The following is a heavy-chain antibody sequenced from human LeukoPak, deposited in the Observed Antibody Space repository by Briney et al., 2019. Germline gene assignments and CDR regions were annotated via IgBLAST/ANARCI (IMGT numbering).Heavy chain of an antibody. CDR3: ARALTMDV. CDR2: ISSSSSTI. Sequence: PGGSLRLSCAASGFTFSSYWMSWVRQAPGKGLEWVSYISSSSSTIYYADSVKGRFTISRDNAKNSLYLQMNSLRAEDTAVYYCARALTMDVWGKGTTVTVSS. V-gene: IGHV3-48*01. CDR1: GFTFSSYW. J-gene: IGHJ6*04.